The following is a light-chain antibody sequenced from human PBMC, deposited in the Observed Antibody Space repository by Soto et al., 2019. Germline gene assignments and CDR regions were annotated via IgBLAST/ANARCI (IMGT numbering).Light chain of an antibody. V-gene: IGLV1-44*01. CDR3: ASWDDTLNDYV. Sequence: QSVLTQPPSASGTPGQTVTISCSGSYSNVGANPVSWYQQVPGRAPQLLIYSNNQRPAGVPGRFSGSRSDTSASLSISGLQSADEVDYYCASWDDTLNDYVFGTGTQVTVL. CDR2: SNN. J-gene: IGLJ1*01. CDR1: YSNVGANP.